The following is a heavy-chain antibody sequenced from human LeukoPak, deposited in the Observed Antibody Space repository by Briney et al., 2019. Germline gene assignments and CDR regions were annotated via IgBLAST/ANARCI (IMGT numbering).Heavy chain of an antibody. CDR1: GFTFGDYS. Sequence: GRSLRLSCTGSGFTFGDYSMTWVRQAPGRGLEWLGFIRRKAHGGTTEYAASVKGRFTISRDDSKSIAYLQMNSLKTVDTALYYCRAVGPTNAFDYWGQGTLVTVSS. D-gene: IGHD1-26*01. J-gene: IGHJ4*02. CDR3: RAVGPTNAFDY. CDR2: IRRKAHGGTT. V-gene: IGHV3-49*04.